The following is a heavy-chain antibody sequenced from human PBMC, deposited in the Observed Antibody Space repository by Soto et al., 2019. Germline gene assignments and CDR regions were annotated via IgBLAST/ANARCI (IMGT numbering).Heavy chain of an antibody. D-gene: IGHD2-2*01. CDR2: ISYDGSNK. CDR3: ARDPVDCSSPSCSSYYYYYYMDV. CDR1: GVTFSSYG. J-gene: IGHJ6*03. V-gene: IGHV3-30*03. Sequence: GGSLRLSYAASGVTFSSYGMHWVRQAPGKGLEWVAVISYDGSNKYYVDSVKGRFTISRDNAKNSLYLQMNSLRAEDTAVYYCARDPVDCSSPSCSSYYYYYYMDVWGKGTTVTVSS.